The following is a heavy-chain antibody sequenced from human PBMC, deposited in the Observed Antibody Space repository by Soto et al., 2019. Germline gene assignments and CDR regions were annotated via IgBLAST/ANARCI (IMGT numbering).Heavy chain of an antibody. CDR1: GFTFSSYW. Sequence: GGSLRLSCAASGFTFSSYWMSWVRQAPGKGLEWVANIKQDGSEKYYVDSVKGRFTISRDNAKNSLYLQMNSLRAEDTAVYYCARDPSIVLVPAATYYDYYSGMDVWGQGTTVTVSS. V-gene: IGHV3-7*01. J-gene: IGHJ6*01. CDR2: IKQDGSEK. CDR3: ARDPSIVLVPAATYYDYYSGMDV. D-gene: IGHD2-2*01.